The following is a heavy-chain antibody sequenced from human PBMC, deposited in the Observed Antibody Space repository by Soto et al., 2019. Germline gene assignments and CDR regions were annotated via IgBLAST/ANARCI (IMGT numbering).Heavy chain of an antibody. CDR3: ARGEGRDGYNLGVYYYYGMDV. CDR1: GGSISSYY. J-gene: IGHJ6*02. V-gene: IGHV4-59*01. D-gene: IGHD5-12*01. Sequence: SETLSLTCTVSGGSISSYYWSWIRQPPGKGLEWIGYIYYSGSTNYNPSLKSRVTISVDTSKNQFSLKLSPVTAADTAVYYCARGEGRDGYNLGVYYYYGMDVWGQGTTVTVSS. CDR2: IYYSGST.